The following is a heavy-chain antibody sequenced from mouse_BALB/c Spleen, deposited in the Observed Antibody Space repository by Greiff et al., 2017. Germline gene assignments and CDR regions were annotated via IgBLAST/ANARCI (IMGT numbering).Heavy chain of an antibody. Sequence: DVMLVESGGGLVKPGGSLKLSCAASGFTFSSYAMSWVRQTPEKRLEWVASISSGGSTYYPDSVKGRFTISRDNARNILYLQMSSLRSEDTAMYYCARLDYYGSSYWGQGTTLTVSS. CDR3: ARLDYYGSSY. CDR1: GFTFSSYA. D-gene: IGHD1-1*01. CDR2: ISSGGST. V-gene: IGHV5-6-5*01. J-gene: IGHJ2*01.